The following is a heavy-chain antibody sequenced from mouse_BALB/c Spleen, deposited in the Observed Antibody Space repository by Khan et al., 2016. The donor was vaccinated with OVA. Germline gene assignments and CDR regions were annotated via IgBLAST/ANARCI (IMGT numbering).Heavy chain of an antibody. V-gene: IGHV1S29*02. D-gene: IGHD2-4*01. CDR1: GYTFTDYN. CDR2: FYPYNGGT. J-gene: IGHJ2*01. CDR3: ARSRGPGYDYCCDY. Sequence: VQLKESGPELVKPGASVKISCKASGYTFTDYNIHWVKQSHGKSLEWIGYFYPYNGGTGSNQKFKSKATLHVDNTSSTAYMELSSLTSEDSAVYYCARSRGPGYDYCCDYGGQGTTLPASS.